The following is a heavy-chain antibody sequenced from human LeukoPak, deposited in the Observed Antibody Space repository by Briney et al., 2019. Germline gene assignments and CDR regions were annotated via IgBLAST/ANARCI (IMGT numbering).Heavy chain of an antibody. V-gene: IGHV3-33*06. CDR3: AKLEMDTAMVDY. CDR2: IWYDGSNK. CDR1: GFTFSSYG. D-gene: IGHD5-18*01. Sequence: GGSLRLSCAASGFTFSSYGMHWVRQAPGKGLELVAVIWYDGSNKYYADSVKGRFTISRDNSENTLYLQMNSLRAEDTAVYYCAKLEMDTAMVDYWGQGTLVTVSS. J-gene: IGHJ4*02.